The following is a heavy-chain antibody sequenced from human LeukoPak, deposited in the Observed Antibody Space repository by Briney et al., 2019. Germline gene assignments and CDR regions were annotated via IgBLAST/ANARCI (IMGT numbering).Heavy chain of an antibody. J-gene: IGHJ4*02. CDR2: INHSGST. Sequence: SETLSLTCAVYGGSFSGYYWSWIRQPPGKGLEWIGEINHSGSTNYNPSLKSRVTISVDTSKNQFSLKLSSVTAADTAVYYCARGRSRAGSSYIYWGQGTLVTVSS. CDR1: GGSFSGYY. CDR3: ARGRSRAGSSYIY. V-gene: IGHV4-34*01. D-gene: IGHD6-6*01.